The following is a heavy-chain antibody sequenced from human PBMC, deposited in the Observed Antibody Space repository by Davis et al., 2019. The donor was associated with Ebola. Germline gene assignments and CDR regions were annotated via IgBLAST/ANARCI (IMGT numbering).Heavy chain of an antibody. J-gene: IGHJ4*02. V-gene: IGHV3-30-3*01. CDR3: ARKTSLDY. CDR2: ISYDGSNK. CDR1: GFTFNTYD. Sequence: GGSLRLSCAASGFTFNTYDMHWVRQAPGKGLEWVAVISYDGSNKYYADSVKGRFTISRDNSKNTLYLQMNSLRAEDTAVYYCARKTSLDYWGQGTLVTVSS.